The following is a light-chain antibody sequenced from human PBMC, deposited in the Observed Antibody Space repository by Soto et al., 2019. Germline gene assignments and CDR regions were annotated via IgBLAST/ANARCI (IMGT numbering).Light chain of an antibody. CDR2: AAS. J-gene: IGKJ1*01. CDR3: QQSYNSPQT. V-gene: IGKV1-39*01. CDR1: QSINWY. Sequence: DIQMTQSPSSLSASVGDRVTITCRASQSINWYLNWYQQKPGKPPRLLIYAASSLQSGVPSRFSGSGSGTDFTLTISSLQPEDFATYSCQQSYNSPQTFGRGTKVDIK.